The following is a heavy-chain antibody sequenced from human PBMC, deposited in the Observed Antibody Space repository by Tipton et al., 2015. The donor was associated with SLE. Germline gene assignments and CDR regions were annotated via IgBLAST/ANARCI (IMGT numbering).Heavy chain of an antibody. J-gene: IGHJ4*02. D-gene: IGHD6-13*01. Sequence: TLSLTCAVSGGSISSGGYSWSWIRQTPGKGLEWIGYIYHSGSTYYNPSLKSRVTISVDASKNQFSLKLSSVTAADTAVYYCARDRVEYSSSDYWGQGTLVTVSS. V-gene: IGHV4-30-2*01. CDR3: ARDRVEYSSSDY. CDR2: IYHSGST. CDR1: GGSISSGGYS.